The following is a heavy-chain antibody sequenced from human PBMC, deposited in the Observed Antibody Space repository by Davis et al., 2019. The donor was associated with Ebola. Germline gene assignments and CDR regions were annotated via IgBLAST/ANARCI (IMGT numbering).Heavy chain of an antibody. D-gene: IGHD3-3*01. CDR3: ARVSDDFWSGYYFDY. CDR2: IIPIFGTA. CDR1: GYTFTSYA. V-gene: IGHV1-69*13. Sequence: AASVKVSCKASGYTFTSYAISWVRQAPGQGLEWMGGIIPIFGTANYAQKFQGRVTITADESTSTAYMELSSLRSEDTAVYYCARVSDDFWSGYYFDYWGQGTLVTVSS. J-gene: IGHJ4*02.